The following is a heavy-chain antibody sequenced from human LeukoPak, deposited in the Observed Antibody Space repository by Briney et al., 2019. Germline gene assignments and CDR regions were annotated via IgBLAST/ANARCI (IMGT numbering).Heavy chain of an antibody. D-gene: IGHD3-16*01. J-gene: IGHJ5*02. CDR2: IYYSGST. CDR1: GGSISSYY. V-gene: IGHV4-59*08. Sequence: PSETLSLTCTVSGGSISSYYWSWIRQPPGKGLEWIGYIYYSGSTNYNPSLKSRVTISVDTSKNQFSLKLTSVTAADTAVYYCARRSQENGMITANNWFDPWGQGTLVTVSS. CDR3: ARRSQENGMITANNWFDP.